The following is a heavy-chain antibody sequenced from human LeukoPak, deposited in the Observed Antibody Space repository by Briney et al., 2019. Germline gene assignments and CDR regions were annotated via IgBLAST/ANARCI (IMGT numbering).Heavy chain of an antibody. CDR2: IYYSGST. Sequence: KPSETLSLTCTVSGGSISSYYWSWIRQPPGKGLEWIGYIYYSGSTNYNPSLKSRVTISVDTSKNQFSLKLSSVTAADTAVYYCARHQNQAYYYDSSGWFDPWGQGTLVTVSS. CDR3: ARHQNQAYYYDSSGWFDP. V-gene: IGHV4-59*08. J-gene: IGHJ5*02. D-gene: IGHD3-22*01. CDR1: GGSISSYY.